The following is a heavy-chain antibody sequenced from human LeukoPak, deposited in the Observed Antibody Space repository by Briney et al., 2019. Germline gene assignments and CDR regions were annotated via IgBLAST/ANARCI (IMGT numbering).Heavy chain of an antibody. V-gene: IGHV3-33*08. Sequence: PGGSLRLSCAASGFTFSSYWMHWVRQAPGKGLEWVAVIWYDGSNKYYADSVKGRFTISRDNSKNTLYLQMNSLRAEDTAVYYCARDSGSYGDYVSYYFDYWGQGTLVTVSS. CDR3: ARDSGSYGDYVSYYFDY. CDR1: GFTFSSYW. J-gene: IGHJ4*02. CDR2: IWYDGSNK. D-gene: IGHD4-17*01.